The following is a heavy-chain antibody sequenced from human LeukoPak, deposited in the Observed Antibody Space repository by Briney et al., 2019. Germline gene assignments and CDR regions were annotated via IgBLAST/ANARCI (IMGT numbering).Heavy chain of an antibody. V-gene: IGHV1-69*04. J-gene: IGHJ6*02. CDR3: ARDKGGTAYYYYGMDV. Sequence: SVKVSCKASGGTFSSYAISWVRQAPGQGLEWMGRIIPTLGIANYAQKFQGRVTITADKSTSTAYMELSSLRSEDTAVYYCARDKGGTAYYYYGMDVWGQGTTVTVPS. CDR2: IIPTLGIA. D-gene: IGHD3-16*01. CDR1: GGTFSSYA.